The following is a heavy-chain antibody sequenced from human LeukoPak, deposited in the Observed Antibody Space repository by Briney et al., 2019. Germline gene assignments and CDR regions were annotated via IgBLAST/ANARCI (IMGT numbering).Heavy chain of an antibody. CDR2: FFSDTGKT. Sequence: GGSLRLSCAASGFSFSIYAMAWVRQAPGQGLEWVSTFFSDTGKTDYADSVKGRFTISIDISKNVLYLQMNNLRVEDTAVYYCAKRGAGSGGLHHWGQGALVAVSP. J-gene: IGHJ5*02. D-gene: IGHD6-19*01. CDR1: GFSFSIYA. CDR3: AKRGAGSGGLHH. V-gene: IGHV3-23*05.